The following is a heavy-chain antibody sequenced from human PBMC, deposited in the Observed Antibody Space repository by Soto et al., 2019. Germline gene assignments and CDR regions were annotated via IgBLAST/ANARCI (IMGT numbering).Heavy chain of an antibody. Sequence: PSETLSLTCTVSGGSISSYYWSWIRQPPGKGLEWIGYIYYSGSTYYNPSLKSRVTISIDMSKSQFSLKLSSVTAADTAVYYCASRYSYSWDSYFNYWGQGTLVTVSS. CDR3: ASRYSYSWDSYFNY. D-gene: IGHD6-13*01. CDR1: GGSISSYY. V-gene: IGHV4-59*12. J-gene: IGHJ4*02. CDR2: IYYSGST.